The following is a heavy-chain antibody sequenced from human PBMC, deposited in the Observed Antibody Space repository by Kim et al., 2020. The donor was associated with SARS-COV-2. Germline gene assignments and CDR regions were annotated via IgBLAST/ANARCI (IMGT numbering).Heavy chain of an antibody. CDR1: GVTLSGYH. D-gene: IGHD2-2*01. CDR3: LVYAEGRCGAGY. V-gene: IGHV4-4*08. Sequence: SETLSLTCIVSGVTLSGYHWSWIRQPPGKGLEWIGQVHSSGSANYNTYLKSRVTIWGDTSKKEISLNLNSVTAADTAVYYCLVYAEGRCGAGYCGQGTLV. J-gene: IGHJ4*02. CDR2: VHSSGSA.